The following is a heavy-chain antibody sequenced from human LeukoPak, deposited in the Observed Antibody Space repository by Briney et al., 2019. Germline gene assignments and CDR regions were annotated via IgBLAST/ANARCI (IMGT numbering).Heavy chain of an antibody. CDR1: DGSISSGDYY. CDR2: IYYSGSI. J-gene: IGHJ4*02. D-gene: IGHD6-19*01. Sequence: SQTLSLTCTVSDGSISSGDYYWSWIRQPPGKGLEWIGNIYYSGSIYYNPSLKSRVTISVDASKNQFSLKLSSVTAADTAVYFCARQLRGEAVAGHLQPFDYWGQGTLVTVSS. CDR3: ARQLRGEAVAGHLQPFDY. V-gene: IGHV4-30-4*01.